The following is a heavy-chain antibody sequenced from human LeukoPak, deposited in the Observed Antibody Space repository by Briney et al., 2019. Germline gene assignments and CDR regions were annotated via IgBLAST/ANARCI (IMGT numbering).Heavy chain of an antibody. Sequence: PGGSLRLSCEASGFTFDDYGMSWVRQSTGKGLEWVSAITNWNGGSTGYADSVRGRFTISRDNAKNSLYLQMNGLRAEDTALYYCARCSRSSTDCYSAFDIWGQGTMVTVSS. D-gene: IGHD2-2*02. CDR3: ARCSRSSTDCYSAFDI. CDR2: ITNWNGGST. J-gene: IGHJ3*02. V-gene: IGHV3-20*04. CDR1: GFTFDDYG.